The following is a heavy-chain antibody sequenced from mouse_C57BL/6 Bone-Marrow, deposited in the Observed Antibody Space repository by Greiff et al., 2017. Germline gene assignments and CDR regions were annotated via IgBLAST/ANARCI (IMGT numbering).Heavy chain of an antibody. V-gene: IGHV1-39*01. J-gene: IGHJ2*01. CDR1: GYSFTDYN. CDR2: INPNYGTT. CDR3: AITTVEYFDY. D-gene: IGHD1-1*01. Sequence: VQLQQSGPELVKPGASVKISCKASGYSFTDYNMNWVKQSNGKSLEWIGVINPNYGTTSYNQKFKGKATLTVDQSSSPAYMQHNSLTSDDTAVYYCAITTVEYFDYWGQGTTLTVSS.